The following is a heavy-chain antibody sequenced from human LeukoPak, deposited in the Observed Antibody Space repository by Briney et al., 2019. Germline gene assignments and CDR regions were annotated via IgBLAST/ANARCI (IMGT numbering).Heavy chain of an antibody. D-gene: IGHD2-2*01. J-gene: IGHJ4*02. Sequence: GGSLRLSCAASGFTFSSYSMNWVRQAPGKGLEWVSSVSSSSSYIYYADSVKGRFTISRDNAKNSLYLQMNSLRAEDTAVYYCARDPDIVVVPAAMEGGLDYWGQGTLVTVSS. CDR1: GFTFSSYS. CDR3: ARDPDIVVVPAAMEGGLDY. CDR2: VSSSSSYI. V-gene: IGHV3-21*01.